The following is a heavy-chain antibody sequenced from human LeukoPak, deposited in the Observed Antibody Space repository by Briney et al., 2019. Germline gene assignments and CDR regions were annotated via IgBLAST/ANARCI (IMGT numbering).Heavy chain of an antibody. V-gene: IGHV1-18*01. D-gene: IGHD2-2*01. J-gene: IGHJ5*02. CDR2: ISAYNGNT. CDR3: ARDHCSSTSCPLNWFDP. Sequence: ASVNVSCKASGYTFTSYGINWVRQAPGQGLEWMGWISAYNGNTNYAQKLQGRVTMTTDTSTSTAYMELRSLRSDDTAVYYCARDHCSSTSCPLNWFDPWGQGTLVTVSS. CDR1: GYTFTSYG.